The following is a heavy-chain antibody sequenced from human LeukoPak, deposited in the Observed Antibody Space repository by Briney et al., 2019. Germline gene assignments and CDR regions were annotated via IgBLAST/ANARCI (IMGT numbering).Heavy chain of an antibody. V-gene: IGHV3-23*03. D-gene: IGHD3-22*01. CDR3: AKRYYYDSSGYYLYYWYFDL. Sequence: PGGSLRLSCAASGFTFSTYAMGWVRQAPGMGLEWVSIIYGGGSTYYADSVKGRFTISRDNSKNTLYLQMNSLRAEDTAVYYCAKRYYYDSSGYYLYYWYFDLWGRGTLVTVSS. CDR2: IYGGGST. J-gene: IGHJ2*01. CDR1: GFTFSTYA.